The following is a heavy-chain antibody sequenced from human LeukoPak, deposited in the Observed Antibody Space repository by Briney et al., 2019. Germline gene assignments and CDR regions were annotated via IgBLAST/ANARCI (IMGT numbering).Heavy chain of an antibody. V-gene: IGHV3-7*04. Sequence: GGSLRLSCTASGFTFSTYWMTWVRQAPGKGLEWVANINQDGSEKDYVDSVKGRFTISRDNAKNSLYLQMNSLRAEDTAVYYCARNMGDYWGQGTLVTVSS. D-gene: IGHD2/OR15-2a*01. J-gene: IGHJ4*02. CDR2: INQDGSEK. CDR1: GFTFSTYW. CDR3: ARNMGDY.